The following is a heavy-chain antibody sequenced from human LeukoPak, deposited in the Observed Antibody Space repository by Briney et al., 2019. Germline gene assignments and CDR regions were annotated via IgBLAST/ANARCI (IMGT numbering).Heavy chain of an antibody. D-gene: IGHD3-3*01. Sequence: SETLSLTCTVSGGSISSGDYYWSWIRQPPGKGLEWIGYIYYSGSTYYNPSLKSRVTISVDTSKNQFSLKLSSVTAADTAVYYCARANDFWSGYNALCFDYWGQGTLVTVSS. CDR2: IYYSGST. CDR3: ARANDFWSGYNALCFDY. V-gene: IGHV4-30-4*01. J-gene: IGHJ4*02. CDR1: GGSISSGDYY.